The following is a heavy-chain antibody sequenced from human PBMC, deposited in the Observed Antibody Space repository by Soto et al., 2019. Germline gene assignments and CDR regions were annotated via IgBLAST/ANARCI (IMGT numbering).Heavy chain of an antibody. CDR3: AKDSDYDILTGYLDY. V-gene: IGHV3-23*01. D-gene: IGHD3-9*01. CDR1: GFTFISYA. J-gene: IGHJ4*02. Sequence: GSLRLSCAASGFTFISYAMIFFRQAPLKWLEWVSAISGSGGSTYYADSVKGRFTISRDNSKNTLYLQMNSLRAEDTAVYYCAKDSDYDILTGYLDYWGQGTLVTVSS. CDR2: ISGSGGST.